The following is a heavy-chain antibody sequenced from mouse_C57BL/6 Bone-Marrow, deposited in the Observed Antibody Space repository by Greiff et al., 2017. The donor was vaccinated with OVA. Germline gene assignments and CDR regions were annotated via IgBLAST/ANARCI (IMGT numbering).Heavy chain of an antibody. D-gene: IGHD1-1*01. CDR2: ISSGGSYT. CDR3: ARRGLRTLFAY. J-gene: IGHJ3*01. CDR1: GFTFSSYG. Sequence: DVHLVESGGDLVKPGGSLKLSCAASGFTFSSYGMSWVRQTPDKRLEWVATISSGGSYTYYPDSVQGRFTISRDNAKNTLYLQMSSLKSEDTAMDYCARRGLRTLFAYWGQGTLVTVSA. V-gene: IGHV5-6*01.